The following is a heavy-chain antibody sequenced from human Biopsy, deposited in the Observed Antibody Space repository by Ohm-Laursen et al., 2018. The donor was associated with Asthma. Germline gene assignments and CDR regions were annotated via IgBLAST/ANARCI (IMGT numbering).Heavy chain of an antibody. CDR2: ISPIFGSS. CDR1: GGMFGNYA. CDR3: ARPSPNGDILYYYYHMDV. Sequence: SSAKVSCKASGGMFGNYAISWVRQAPGLGLEWMGGISPIFGSSNYAQRFQGRVTITADIFTRTVYMELSGLRFDDTAIYYCARPSPNGDILYYYYHMDVWGQGTTVIVSS. V-gene: IGHV1-69*06. D-gene: IGHD3-10*01. J-gene: IGHJ6*02.